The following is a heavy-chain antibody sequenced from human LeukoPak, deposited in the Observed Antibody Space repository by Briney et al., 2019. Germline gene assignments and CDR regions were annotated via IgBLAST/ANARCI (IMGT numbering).Heavy chain of an antibody. CDR2: ITGSGSST. V-gene: IGHV3-23*01. CDR1: GFPFTSYA. Sequence: GGSLRLSCAASGFPFTSYAMSWVRQAPGKGLECVSTITGSGSSTYYADSVKGRFTISRDNSKNTLYLQMNSLRAEDTAVYYCAKDYDILTGSEYWGQGTLVTVSS. CDR3: AKDYDILTGSEY. J-gene: IGHJ4*02. D-gene: IGHD3-9*01.